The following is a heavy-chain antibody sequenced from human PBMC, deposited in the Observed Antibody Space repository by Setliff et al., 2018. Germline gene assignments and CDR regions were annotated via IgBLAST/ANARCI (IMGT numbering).Heavy chain of an antibody. J-gene: IGHJ6*03. CDR3: ARVKVIVGATPRTYYMDV. V-gene: IGHV1-8*03. CDR1: GYTFTSYD. CDR2: MNPNSGNT. D-gene: IGHD1-26*01. Sequence: AASVKVSCKASGYTFTSYDINWVRQATGQGLEWMGWMNPNSGNTGYAQKFQGRVTITRNTSISTAYMELSSLRSEDTAVYYCARVKVIVGATPRTYYMDVWGKGTTVTVSS.